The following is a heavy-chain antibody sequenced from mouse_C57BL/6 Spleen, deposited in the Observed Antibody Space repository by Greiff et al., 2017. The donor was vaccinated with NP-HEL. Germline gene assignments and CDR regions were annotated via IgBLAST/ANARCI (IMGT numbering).Heavy chain of an antibody. CDR3: ARGDYGSSSPRYWYFDG. Sequence: VQLQQPGAELVRPGSSVKLSCKASGYTFTSYWMDWVKQRPGQGLEWIGNIYPSDSETHYNQKFMDKAPLTVDKSSSTAYMQLSSLTSEDSAVYYCARGDYGSSSPRYWYFDGWGTGTTVTVSS. J-gene: IGHJ1*03. D-gene: IGHD1-1*01. CDR1: GYTFTSYW. CDR2: IYPSDSET. V-gene: IGHV1-61*01.